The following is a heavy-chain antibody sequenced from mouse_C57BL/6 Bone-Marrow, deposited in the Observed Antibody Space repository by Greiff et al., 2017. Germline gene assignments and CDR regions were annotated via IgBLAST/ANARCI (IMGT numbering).Heavy chain of an antibody. J-gene: IGHJ2*01. CDR3: TTGGYDEGGFDY. D-gene: IGHD2-2*01. Sequence: EVQLQQSGAELVRPGASVKLSCTASGFNIKDDYMHWVKQRPEQGLEWIGWIDPENGDTEYASKFQGKATITADTSSNTAYLQLSSLTSEDTAVYYCTTGGYDEGGFDYWGQGTTRTVSS. V-gene: IGHV14-4*01. CDR1: GFNIKDDY. CDR2: IDPENGDT.